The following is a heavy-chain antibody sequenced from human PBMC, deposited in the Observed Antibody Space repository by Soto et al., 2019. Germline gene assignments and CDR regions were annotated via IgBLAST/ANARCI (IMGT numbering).Heavy chain of an antibody. CDR3: AVRGCSSTSCRYYYYYGMDV. CDR1: GYTFTGYY. J-gene: IGHJ6*02. D-gene: IGHD2-2*01. CDR2: INPNSGGT. V-gene: IGHV1-2*02. Sequence: ASVKVSCKASGYTFTGYYMHWVRQAPGQGLEWMGWINPNSGGTNYAQKFQGRVTMTRDTSTSTAYMELRSLRSDDTAVYYCAVRGCSSTSCRYYYYYGMDVWGQGTTVTVSS.